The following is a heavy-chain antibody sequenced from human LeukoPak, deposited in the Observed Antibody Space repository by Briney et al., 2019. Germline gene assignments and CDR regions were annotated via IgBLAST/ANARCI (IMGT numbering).Heavy chain of an antibody. CDR2: IYYSGST. D-gene: IGHD2-15*01. J-gene: IGHJ4*02. CDR3: ARAFLVGYSPEEYFFDY. V-gene: IGHV4-59*01. Sequence: MPSETLSLTCTVSGGSISSYYWSWIRQPPGKGLEWIGYIYYSGSTNYNPSLKSRVTISVDTSKNQFSLKLSSVTAADTAVYFCARAFLVGYSPEEYFFDYWGQGTLVTVSS. CDR1: GGSISSYY.